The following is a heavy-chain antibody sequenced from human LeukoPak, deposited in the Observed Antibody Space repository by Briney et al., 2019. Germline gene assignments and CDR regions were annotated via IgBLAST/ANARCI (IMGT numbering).Heavy chain of an antibody. CDR1: GYTFTGYY. D-gene: IGHD6-19*01. J-gene: IGHJ4*02. CDR3: AREPSGWLALDY. Sequence: ASVKVSCKASGYTFTGYYMHWVRQAPGQGFEWMGWINPNSGGTNFAQKFQGRVTMTRDTSISTAYMELSRLRSDDTAVYFCAREPSGWLALDYWGQGTLITVSS. V-gene: IGHV1-2*02. CDR2: INPNSGGT.